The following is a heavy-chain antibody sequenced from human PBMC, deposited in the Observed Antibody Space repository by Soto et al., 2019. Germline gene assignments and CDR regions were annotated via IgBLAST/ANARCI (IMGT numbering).Heavy chain of an antibody. CDR1: DDTLTSIC. J-gene: IGHJ5*02. D-gene: IGHD3-10*01. Sequence: QVQLVQSGAEVKDSGASVTVSCKVSDDTLTSICISWVRLAPGQGLEWVGWVSGYSGDTNYAPKVQGRTTRSADSSTPAVPMELRSLRFDDTAIYYCASDVSTSGSYYWSDPWGQGTLVTVSP. CDR3: ASDVSTSGSYYWSDP. CDR2: VSGYSGDT. V-gene: IGHV1-18*01.